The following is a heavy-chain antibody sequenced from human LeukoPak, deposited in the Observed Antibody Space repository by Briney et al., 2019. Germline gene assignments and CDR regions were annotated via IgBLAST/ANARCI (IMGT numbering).Heavy chain of an antibody. V-gene: IGHV3-21*01. CDR3: AREGVTGYYYMDV. Sequence: GGSLRLSCAASGVTFSSYSMNWVRQAPGQGLEWVSSISSSSSYIYYADSVKGRFTISRDNAKNSLYLQMNSLRAEDTAVYYCAREGVTGYYYMDVWGKGTTVTVSS. D-gene: IGHD4-23*01. CDR2: ISSSSSYI. CDR1: GVTFSSYS. J-gene: IGHJ6*03.